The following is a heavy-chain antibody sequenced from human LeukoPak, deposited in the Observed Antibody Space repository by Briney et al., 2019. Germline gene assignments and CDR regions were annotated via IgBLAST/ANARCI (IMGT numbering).Heavy chain of an antibody. Sequence: GGSLRLSCAASGFTVSSNYMSWVRQAPGKGLEWVSSISSSSSYIYYADSVKGRFTISRDSSKNTLYLQMNTLRAEDTAVYYCARDSYYYYMGVWGKGTTVTVSS. CDR3: ARDSYYYYMGV. J-gene: IGHJ6*03. CDR2: ISSSSSYI. CDR1: GFTVSSNY. V-gene: IGHV3-21*04.